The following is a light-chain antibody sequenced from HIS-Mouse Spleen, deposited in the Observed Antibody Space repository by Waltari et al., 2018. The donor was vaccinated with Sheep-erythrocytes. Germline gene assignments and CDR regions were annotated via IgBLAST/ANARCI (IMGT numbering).Light chain of an antibody. J-gene: IGLJ1*01. Sequence: QSALTQPRSVSGSPGQSVTISCTGTSSDVGGYNYVSWYQQHPGKAPTLMIYDVSKRPSGVPDRCSGSKSGNTASLTISGLQAEDEADYSCCSYAGSYNHVFATGTKVTVL. CDR2: DVS. V-gene: IGLV2-11*01. CDR1: SSDVGGYNY. CDR3: CSYAGSYNHV.